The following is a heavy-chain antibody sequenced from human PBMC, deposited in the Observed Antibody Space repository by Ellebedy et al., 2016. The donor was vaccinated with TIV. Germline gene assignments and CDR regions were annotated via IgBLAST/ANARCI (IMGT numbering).Heavy chain of an antibody. CDR2: ISGGGGST. Sequence: GESLKISCAASGFTFSSYAMSWVRQAPGKGLEWVSAISGGGGSTYYADSVKGRFTISRDNSKNTLYLQMNGLRAEDAAVYYCAKSPHTGYGNWWFDPWGQGTLVTVSS. CDR1: GFTFSSYA. V-gene: IGHV3-23*01. CDR3: AKSPHTGYGNWWFDP. J-gene: IGHJ5*02. D-gene: IGHD5-18*01.